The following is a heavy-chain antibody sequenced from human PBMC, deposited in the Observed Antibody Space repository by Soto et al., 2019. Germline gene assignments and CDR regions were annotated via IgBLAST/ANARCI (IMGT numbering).Heavy chain of an antibody. CDR1: GFTFSSYA. V-gene: IGHV3-23*01. CDR3: AILEVRYDFWSGSETNWFDP. D-gene: IGHD3-3*01. Sequence: PGGSLRLSCAASGFTFSSYAMSWVRQAPGKGQEWVSAISGSGGSTYYADSVKGRFTISRDNSKNTLYLQMNSLRAEDTAVYYFAILEVRYDFWSGSETNWFDPWGQGTLVTVXS. CDR2: ISGSGGST. J-gene: IGHJ5*02.